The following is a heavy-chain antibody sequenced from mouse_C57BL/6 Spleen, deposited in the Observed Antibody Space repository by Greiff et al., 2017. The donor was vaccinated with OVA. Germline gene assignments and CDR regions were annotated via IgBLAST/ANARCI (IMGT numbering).Heavy chain of an antibody. V-gene: IGHV5-6*01. CDR1: GFTFSSYG. CDR2: ISSGGSYT. Sequence: EVQVVESGGDLVKPGGSLKLSCAASGFTFSSYGMSWVRQTPDKRLEWVATISSGGSYTYYPDSVKGRFTISRDNAKNTLYLQMSSLKSEDTAMYYCARQEGGFDYWGQGTTLTVSS. J-gene: IGHJ2*01. CDR3: ARQEGGFDY.